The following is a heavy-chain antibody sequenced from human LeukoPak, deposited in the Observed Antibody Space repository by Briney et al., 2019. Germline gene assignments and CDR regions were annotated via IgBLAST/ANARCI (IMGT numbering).Heavy chain of an antibody. D-gene: IGHD3-3*01. Sequence: GGSLRLSCAASGFTFSSYSMNWVRQAPGKGLEWVSYISSSSSTIYYADSVKGRFTISRDNAKNSLYLQMNSLRAEDTAVYYCARDDFWSGYGSFDIWGQGTMVTVSS. V-gene: IGHV3-48*01. CDR1: GFTFSSYS. CDR3: ARDDFWSGYGSFDI. CDR2: ISSSSSTI. J-gene: IGHJ3*02.